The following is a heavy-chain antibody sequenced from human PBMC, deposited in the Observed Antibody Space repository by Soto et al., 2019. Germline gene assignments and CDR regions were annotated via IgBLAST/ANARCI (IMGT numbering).Heavy chain of an antibody. CDR1: GGTFTTST. Sequence: GASVKVSCKASGGTFTTSTISWVRQAPGQGLEWIGRIIPIVGVLNYAQKFQGRVTITADKSTSTAYMELSSLRFEDTAVYYCARCNTTLCGWFDPWGQGTLVTVSS. CDR3: ARCNTTLCGWFDP. J-gene: IGHJ5*02. CDR2: IIPIVGVL. V-gene: IGHV1-69*02. D-gene: IGHD4-4*01.